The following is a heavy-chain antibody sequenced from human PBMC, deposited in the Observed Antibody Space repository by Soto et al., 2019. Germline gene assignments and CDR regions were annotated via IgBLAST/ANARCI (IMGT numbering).Heavy chain of an antibody. Sequence: QVQLVESGGGVVQPGGSLRLSCAASGFTFSSYGMHWVRQAPGKGLEWVAVIRYDGGEKYYADSVKGRFTISRDNSKNTLSLQMNNLSAEDTAVYYCARYVSSRYNNWIDPWGQGTLVTVSS. V-gene: IGHV3-33*01. J-gene: IGHJ5*02. CDR1: GFTFSSYG. D-gene: IGHD6-13*01. CDR2: IRYDGGEK. CDR3: ARYVSSRYNNWIDP.